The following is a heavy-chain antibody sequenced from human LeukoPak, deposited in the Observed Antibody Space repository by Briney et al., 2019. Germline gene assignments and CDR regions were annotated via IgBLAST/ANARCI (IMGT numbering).Heavy chain of an antibody. CDR3: ARDHSNTWYGVDY. CDR2: TWYDGSNK. V-gene: IGHV3-33*01. Sequence: PGGSLRLSCAASTFTVSSYGIHWVRQAPGKGLEWVAVTWYDGSNKYYVDSVKGRFTISRDNSKNTLYLQMNSLRAEDTAVYYCARDHSNTWYGVDYWGQGTLVTVSS. CDR1: TFTVSSYG. D-gene: IGHD6-13*01. J-gene: IGHJ4*02.